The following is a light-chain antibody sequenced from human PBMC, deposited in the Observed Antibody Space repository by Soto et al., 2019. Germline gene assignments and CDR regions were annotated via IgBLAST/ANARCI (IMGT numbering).Light chain of an antibody. CDR1: SSDVGGYNY. CDR2: DVS. V-gene: IGLV2-14*01. Sequence: QSALTQPASVSGSPGQSITISCTGTSSDVGGYNYVSWYQQHPGKAPKLMIYDVSNRPSGVSNRFSGSKSGNTASLTISGLQAEDEVDYYCSSYTSSSTLLYVFGTGSKV. CDR3: SSYTSSSTLLYV. J-gene: IGLJ1*01.